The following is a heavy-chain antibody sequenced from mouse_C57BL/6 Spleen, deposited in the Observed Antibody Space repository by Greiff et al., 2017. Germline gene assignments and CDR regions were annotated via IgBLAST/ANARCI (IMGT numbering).Heavy chain of an antibody. CDR3: ARFYYVSSYDY. CDR2: INPNTGGT. D-gene: IGHD1-1*01. J-gene: IGHJ2*01. V-gene: IGHV1-26*01. Sequence: VQLQQSGPELVKPGASVKISCKASGYTFTDYYMNWVKQSNGKSLEWIGDINPNTGGTSYNQKFKGKATLTVDKSSSTSYMELRSLTSEDSAVYCCARFYYVSSYDYWGQGTTLTVSS. CDR1: GYTFTDYY.